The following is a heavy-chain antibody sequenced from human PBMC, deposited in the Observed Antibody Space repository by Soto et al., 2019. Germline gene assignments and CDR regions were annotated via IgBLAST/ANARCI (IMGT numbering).Heavy chain of an antibody. CDR1: GYTFTSYG. CDR2: ISAYNGNT. J-gene: IGHJ4*02. V-gene: IGHV1-18*01. Sequence: QVQLVQSGAEVKKPGASVKVSCKASGYTFTSYGISWVRQAPGQGLEWMGWISAYNGNTKYVQKFQGRVTMTTDTAPRTAYLELRSLRSDATAVYYCARDAAAGLNDYWGQGTLVTVSS. D-gene: IGHD6-13*01. CDR3: ARDAAAGLNDY.